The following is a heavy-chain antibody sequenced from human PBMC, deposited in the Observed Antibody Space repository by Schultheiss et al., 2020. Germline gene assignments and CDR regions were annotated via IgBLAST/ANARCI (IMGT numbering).Heavy chain of an antibody. CDR1: GFTFSSYG. V-gene: IGHV3-30*03. CDR2: ISYDGSNK. CDR3: ARDLGYYYDTYYGMDV. D-gene: IGHD3-22*01. Sequence: GGSLRLSCAASGFTFSSYGMHWVRQAPGKGLEWVAVISYDGSNKYYADSVKGRFTISRDNSKNTLYLQMNSLRAEDTAVYYCARDLGYYYDTYYGMDVWGQGTTVTVSS. J-gene: IGHJ6*02.